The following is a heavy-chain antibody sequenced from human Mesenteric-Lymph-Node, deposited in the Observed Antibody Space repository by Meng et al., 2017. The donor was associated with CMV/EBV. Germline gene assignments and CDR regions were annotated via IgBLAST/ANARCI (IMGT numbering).Heavy chain of an antibody. CDR1: GGSISSSWHY. J-gene: IGHJ5*02. CDR2: IFYSGSA. CDR3: ARDTLTYSYGPGWIDP. V-gene: IGHV4-39*02. D-gene: IGHD3-10*01. Sequence: QGPGPRLVKPSEPLSLKCTVSGGSISSSWHYWGWIRQPPGKGLEWIGSIFYSGSAHYNPALESRVTISIDKSKNEFFLNLGSVSAADTAMYFCARDTLTYSYGPGWIDPWGQGTLVTVSS.